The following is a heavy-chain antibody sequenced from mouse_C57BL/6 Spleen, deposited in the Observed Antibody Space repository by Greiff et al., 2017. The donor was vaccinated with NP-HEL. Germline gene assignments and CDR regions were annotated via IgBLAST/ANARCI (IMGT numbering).Heavy chain of an antibody. D-gene: IGHD2-3*01. J-gene: IGHJ4*01. V-gene: IGHV14-2*01. CDR3: ASRGDGYYGNAMDY. CDR2: IDPEDGET. CDR1: GFNIKDYY. Sequence: EVQLQQSGAELVKPGASVKLSCTASGFNIKDYYMHWVKQRTEQGLEWIGRIDPEDGETKYAPKFQGKATITADTSSNTADLQLSSLTSEDTAVYYCASRGDGYYGNAMDYWGQGTSVTVSS.